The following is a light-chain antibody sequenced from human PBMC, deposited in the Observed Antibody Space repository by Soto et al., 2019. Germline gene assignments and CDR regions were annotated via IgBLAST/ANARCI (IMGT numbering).Light chain of an antibody. CDR1: SSDVGGYNH. J-gene: IGLJ2*01. Sequence: QSALTQPASVSGSPGQSITISCTGTSSDVGGYNHVSWYQQHPGKAPKLMIYEVSNRPSGVSSRFSASKSGNTASLTISGLQAEDEADYYCSSHTSSSTLVFGGGTKVTVL. CDR3: SSHTSSSTLV. V-gene: IGLV2-14*01. CDR2: EVS.